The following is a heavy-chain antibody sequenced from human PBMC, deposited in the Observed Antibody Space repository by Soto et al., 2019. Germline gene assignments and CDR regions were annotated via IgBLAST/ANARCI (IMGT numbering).Heavy chain of an antibody. CDR3: ARRPIYSGLTRFDP. J-gene: IGHJ5*02. Sequence: SETLSLTCAVYGGSFSGYYWSWIRQPPGKGLEWIGEINHSGSTNYNPSLKSRVTISVDTSKNQFSLKLSSVTAADTAVYYCARRPIYSGLTRFDPWGQGTLVTVSS. D-gene: IGHD5-12*01. CDR2: INHSGST. CDR1: GGSFSGYY. V-gene: IGHV4-34*01.